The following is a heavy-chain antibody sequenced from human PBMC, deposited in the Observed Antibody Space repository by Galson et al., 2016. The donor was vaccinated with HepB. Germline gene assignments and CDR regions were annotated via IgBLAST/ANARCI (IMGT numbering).Heavy chain of an antibody. D-gene: IGHD3/OR15-3a*01. CDR2: IYSGGET. Sequence: SLRLSCAASGFTVSDNYMSWVRQAPGKGLEWVSLIYSGGETLYADSVKGRFTISRDNSKNTMYLQVNSLRAEDTAVYYCARGGLGNYYAYGMDVWGHGTTVTVSS. V-gene: IGHV3-53*01. CDR1: GFTVSDNY. CDR3: ARGGLGNYYAYGMDV. J-gene: IGHJ6*02.